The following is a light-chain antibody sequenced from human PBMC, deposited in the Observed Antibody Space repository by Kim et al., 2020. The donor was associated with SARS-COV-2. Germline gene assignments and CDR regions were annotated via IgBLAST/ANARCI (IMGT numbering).Light chain of an antibody. V-gene: IGLV3-19*01. CDR2: GKY. Sequence: WGKIVRFTCQGDSLRNYDATWYQNRPGQAPVLVLYGKYNRTSGIPDRFSGSASGNTDSLTITGAQADDEADYVCNSRDSSGDHVVYGGGTQLTVL. J-gene: IGLJ3*02. CDR3: NSRDSSGDHVV. CDR1: SLRNYD.